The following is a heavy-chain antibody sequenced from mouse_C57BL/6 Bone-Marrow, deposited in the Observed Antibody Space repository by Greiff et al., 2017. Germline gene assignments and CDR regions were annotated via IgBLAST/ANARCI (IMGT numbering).Heavy chain of an antibody. CDR3: AMYYYDFDY. J-gene: IGHJ2*01. CDR1: GYTFTSYW. D-gene: IGHD1-1*01. CDR2: IHPNSGST. V-gene: IGHV1-64*01. Sequence: QVQLKQPGAELVKPGASVKLSCKASGYTFTSYWMHWVKQRPGQGLEWIGMIHPNSGSTNYNEKFKSKATLTVDKSSSTAYMQLSSLTSEDSAVYYCAMYYYDFDYWGQGTTLTVSS.